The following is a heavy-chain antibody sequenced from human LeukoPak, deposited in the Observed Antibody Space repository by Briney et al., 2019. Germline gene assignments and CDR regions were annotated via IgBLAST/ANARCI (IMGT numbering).Heavy chain of an antibody. J-gene: IGHJ4*02. V-gene: IGHV3-23*01. CDR1: GFTFNNYA. Sequence: PGGSLRLSCVASGFTFNNYAMSWVRPAPGKGLEWVSTISGSGGSTFYADSVKGRFIISRDNSKNTVYLQTNSLRVEDAAVYFCAKRARGYCSSTNCGTDYWGQGTLVTVSS. CDR2: ISGSGGST. CDR3: AKRARGYCSSTNCGTDY. D-gene: IGHD2-2*01.